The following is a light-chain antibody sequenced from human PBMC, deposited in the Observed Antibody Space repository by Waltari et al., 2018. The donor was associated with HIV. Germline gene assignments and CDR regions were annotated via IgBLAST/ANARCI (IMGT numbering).Light chain of an antibody. CDR2: LGS. Sequence: DIVMPQSPLSLPVTPGEPAPISCRSSQSLLHGNGYNYLDWYLQKPGQSPQLLIYLGSNRASGVPDKFSGSGSGTDFTLKISRVEAEDVGVYYCMQALQTPLTFGGGTKVEIK. V-gene: IGKV2-28*01. CDR3: MQALQTPLT. CDR1: QSLLHGNGYNY. J-gene: IGKJ4*01.